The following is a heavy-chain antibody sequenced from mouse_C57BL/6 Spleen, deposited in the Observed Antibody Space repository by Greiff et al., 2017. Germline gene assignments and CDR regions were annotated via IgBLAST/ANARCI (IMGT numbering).Heavy chain of an antibody. D-gene: IGHD2-4*01. V-gene: IGHV1-82*01. CDR1: GYAFSSSW. CDR3: ARRHYDYDYFDY. J-gene: IGHJ2*01. Sequence: VQLQESGPELVKPGASVKISCKASGYAFSSSWMNWVKQRPGKGLEWIGRIYPGDGDTNYNGKFKGKATLTADKSSSTAYMQLSSLTSEDSAVYFCARRHYDYDYFDYWGQGTTLTVSS. CDR2: IYPGDGDT.